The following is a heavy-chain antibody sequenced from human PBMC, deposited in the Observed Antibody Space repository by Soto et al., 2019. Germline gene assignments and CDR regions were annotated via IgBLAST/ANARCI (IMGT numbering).Heavy chain of an antibody. Sequence: SQTLSLTCSVSPYSIRDWYYCRWLRQPPGKRLQLIGSMYHSGIGYYNPSLQSRVAISIDTSKNHFSLKLIYVPAADTAAYYCARDYEYYYDSSDDYSRPFDFWGQGILVTVSS. CDR2: MYHSGIG. CDR3: ARDYEYYYDSSDDYSRPFDF. D-gene: IGHD3-22*01. J-gene: IGHJ4*02. CDR1: PYSIRDWYY. V-gene: IGHV4-38-2*02.